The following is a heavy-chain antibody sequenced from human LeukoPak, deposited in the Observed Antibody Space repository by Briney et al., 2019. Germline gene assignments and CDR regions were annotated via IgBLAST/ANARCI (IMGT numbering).Heavy chain of an antibody. D-gene: IGHD3-22*01. CDR3: ARGFLDYDTTDYAFSYY. V-gene: IGHV1-8*02. J-gene: IGHJ4*02. CDR2: MNPNNGNT. CDR1: GGTFSSYA. Sequence: GASVKVSCKAFGGTFSSYAISWVRQATGQGLEWMGWMNPNNGNTGYAQRFQGRVTLTRDTSISTAYMELSSLRSEDTAVYYCARGFLDYDTTDYAFSYYWGQGTLVTVSS.